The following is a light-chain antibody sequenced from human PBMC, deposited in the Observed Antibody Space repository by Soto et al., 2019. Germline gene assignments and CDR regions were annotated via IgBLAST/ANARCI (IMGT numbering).Light chain of an antibody. CDR3: QQYNNWPV. Sequence: EIVLTHSPATLSLSPWEIATLSCRASQSVSSNLAWYQQKPGQAPRLLIYAASTRATGIPARFSGSGSGTEFTLTISSLQSEDFAVYYCQQYNNWPVFGQGTKVDIK. V-gene: IGKV3-15*01. J-gene: IGKJ1*01. CDR2: AAS. CDR1: QSVSSN.